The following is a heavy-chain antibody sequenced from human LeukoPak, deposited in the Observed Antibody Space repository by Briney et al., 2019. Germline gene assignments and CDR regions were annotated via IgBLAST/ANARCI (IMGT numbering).Heavy chain of an antibody. CDR2: ISYDGSNK. Sequence: GGSLRLSCAASGFTFSSYGMHWVRQAPGKGLEWVAVISYDGSNKYYADSVKGRFTISRDNSKNTLYLQMNSLRAEDTAVYYCAKDMVDDPRAFDIWGQGTIVTVSS. J-gene: IGHJ3*02. V-gene: IGHV3-30*18. CDR1: GFTFSSYG. D-gene: IGHD5/OR15-5a*01. CDR3: AKDMVDDPRAFDI.